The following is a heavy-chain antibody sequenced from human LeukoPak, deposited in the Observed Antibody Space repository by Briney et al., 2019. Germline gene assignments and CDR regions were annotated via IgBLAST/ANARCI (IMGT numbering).Heavy chain of an antibody. CDR3: AKGPPNYYGSGSYYHNDY. Sequence: GGSLRLSCAASGFTFSSYAMSWVRQAPGKGLEWVSAISGSGGSTYYADSVKGRFTISRDNSKNTLYLQMNSLRAEDTAVYYCAKGPPNYYGSGSYYHNDYWGQGTLVTVSS. J-gene: IGHJ4*02. V-gene: IGHV3-23*01. CDR2: ISGSGGST. CDR1: GFTFSSYA. D-gene: IGHD3-10*01.